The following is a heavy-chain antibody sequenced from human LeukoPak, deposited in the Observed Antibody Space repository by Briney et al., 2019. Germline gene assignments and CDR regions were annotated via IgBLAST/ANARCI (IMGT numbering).Heavy chain of an antibody. V-gene: IGHV4-39*01. J-gene: IGHJ4*02. Sequence: SETLSLTCTVSGGSISSSSYYWGWIRQPPGKGLEWIGSIYYSGSTYYNPSLKSRVTISVDTSKNQFSLKLSSVTATDTAVYYCARLLSSSWYWYYFDYWGQGTLVTVSS. CDR1: GGSISSSSYY. CDR2: IYYSGST. D-gene: IGHD6-13*01. CDR3: ARLLSSSWYWYYFDY.